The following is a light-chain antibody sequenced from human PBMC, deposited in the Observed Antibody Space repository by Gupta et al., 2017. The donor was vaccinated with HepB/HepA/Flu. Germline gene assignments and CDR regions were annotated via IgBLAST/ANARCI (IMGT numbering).Light chain of an antibody. J-gene: IGKJ4*01. CDR1: QSVSSNY. V-gene: IGKV3-20*01. CDR3: QQNGDSRPLT. Sequence: IALPQSPAALSFSPGERATLSCRARQSVSSNYVDWYQQQPGKAPRLLIYGASNRATGITDRFSGSGAGTEFTLTISRREPEEFAVYYWQQNGDSRPLTFGGGTKVEIK. CDR2: GAS.